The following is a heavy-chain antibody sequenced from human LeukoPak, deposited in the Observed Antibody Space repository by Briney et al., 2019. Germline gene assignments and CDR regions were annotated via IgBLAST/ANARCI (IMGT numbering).Heavy chain of an antibody. CDR1: GFTFSSYE. D-gene: IGHD2/OR15-2a*01. CDR3: ARAVNNVFDI. CDR2: ISSSGSSI. Sequence: GGSLRLSCAASGFTFSSYEMNWVRQAPGKGLEWVSYISSSGSSIYYADSVKGRFTISRDNAKNSLYLQMNSLRAEDTAVYYCARAVNNVFDIWGQGTMVTVSS. V-gene: IGHV3-48*03. J-gene: IGHJ3*02.